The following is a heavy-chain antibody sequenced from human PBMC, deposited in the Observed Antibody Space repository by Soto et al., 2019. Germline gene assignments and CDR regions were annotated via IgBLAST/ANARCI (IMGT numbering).Heavy chain of an antibody. CDR1: GYAFTGRY. CDR2: IDPKSGAT. D-gene: IGHD6-19*01. CDR3: ERVTVAGTMSIYGLDI. V-gene: IGHV1-2*04. J-gene: IGHJ6*02. Sequence: QVHLVQSGAEVKRPGASVKVSCKASGYAFTGRYLHWVRQAPGQGLEWMGAIDPKSGATNYAQKFQDWVTMTRDTSISTAYMELSRLKFDDTAVYYCERVTVAGTMSIYGLDIWGQGTTVTVSS.